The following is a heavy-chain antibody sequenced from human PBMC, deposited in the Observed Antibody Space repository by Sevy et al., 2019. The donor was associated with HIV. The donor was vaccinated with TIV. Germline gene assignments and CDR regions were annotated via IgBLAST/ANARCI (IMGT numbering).Heavy chain of an antibody. CDR2: FDEDGET. V-gene: IGHV1-24*01. CDR1: GYTLSALS. D-gene: IGHD2-2*01. J-gene: IGHJ4*02. Sequence: ASVKVSCKVSGYTLSALSMHWVRQAPGKGLEWMGGFDEDGETLYAQKFQGRVTMTEDTSTDTGYMELSRLRSGDTAVYYCATDIVVGRDYWGQGTLVTVSS. CDR3: ATDIVVGRDY.